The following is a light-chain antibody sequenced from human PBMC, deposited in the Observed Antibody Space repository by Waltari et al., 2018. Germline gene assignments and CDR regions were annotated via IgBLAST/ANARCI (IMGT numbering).Light chain of an antibody. CDR3: ATWDSNLSIVL. J-gene: IGLJ2*01. Sequence: SLLTQGPSVSAAPGQRVTISCSGSISNIGRHFVSWHQQVPGTAPKLVIFEDHKRPSDVPDRFSGSKSGTSATLDITGLQPGDEGDYYCATWDSNLSIVLFGGGTTVTV. V-gene: IGLV1-51*02. CDR2: EDH. CDR1: ISNIGRHF.